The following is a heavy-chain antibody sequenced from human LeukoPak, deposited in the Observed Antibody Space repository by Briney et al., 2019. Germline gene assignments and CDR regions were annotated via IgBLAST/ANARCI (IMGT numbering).Heavy chain of an antibody. V-gene: IGHV3-53*01. CDR1: GFTVSSNY. CDR3: ARDIGYYDILTGYYIGGGMDV. Sequence: GGSLRLSCAASGFTVSSNYMSWVRQAPGKGLEWVSVIYSGGSTYYADSVKGRFTISRDNSKNTLYLQMNSLRAEDTAVYYCARDIGYYDILTGYYIGGGMDVWGQGTTVTVSS. J-gene: IGHJ6*02. CDR2: IYSGGST. D-gene: IGHD3-9*01.